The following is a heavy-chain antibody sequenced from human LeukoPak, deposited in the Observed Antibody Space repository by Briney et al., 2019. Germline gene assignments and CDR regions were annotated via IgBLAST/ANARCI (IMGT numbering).Heavy chain of an antibody. J-gene: IGHJ5*02. CDR3: ARELAAADGWFDP. Sequence: SVKVSCKASGGTFSSYAISWVRQAPGQGLEWMGGIIPIFGTANYAQKFQGRVTITADKSTSTAYMELSSLRSEDTAVYYCARELAAADGWFDPWGQGTLVTVSS. D-gene: IGHD6-13*01. CDR2: IIPIFGTA. V-gene: IGHV1-69*06. CDR1: GGTFSSYA.